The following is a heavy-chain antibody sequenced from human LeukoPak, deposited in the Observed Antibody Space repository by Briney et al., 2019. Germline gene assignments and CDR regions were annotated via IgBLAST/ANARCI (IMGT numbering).Heavy chain of an antibody. D-gene: IGHD6-13*01. CDR3: ARGRGYSSSWEKTYYYYYMDV. CDR1: GGSFSGYY. Sequence: SETLSLTCAVYGGSFSGYYWSWIRQPPGKGLEWIGEINHSGSTNYNPSLKSRVTISVDTSKNQFSLKLSSVTAADTAVYYCARGRGYSSSWEKTYYYYYMDVWGKGTTVTVSS. CDR2: INHSGST. J-gene: IGHJ6*03. V-gene: IGHV4-34*01.